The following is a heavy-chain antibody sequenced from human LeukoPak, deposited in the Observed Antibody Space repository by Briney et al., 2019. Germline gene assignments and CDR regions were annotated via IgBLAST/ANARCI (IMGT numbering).Heavy chain of an antibody. V-gene: IGHV1-3*03. J-gene: IGHJ4*02. D-gene: IGHD2-8*01. CDR3: ARDRYCSNGVCSGEFDY. CDR2: INAGNGNT. CDR1: GYSFTSYA. Sequence: ASVKVSCKASGYSFTSYAMHWVRQAPGQRLECMGWINAGNGNTKYSQEFQGRVTITRDTSASTAYMELSSLRSEDMAVYYCARDRYCSNGVCSGEFDYWGQGTLVTVSS.